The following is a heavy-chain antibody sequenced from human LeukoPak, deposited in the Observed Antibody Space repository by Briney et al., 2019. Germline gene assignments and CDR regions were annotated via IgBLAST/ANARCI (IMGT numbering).Heavy chain of an antibody. CDR1: GGSISSYY. Sequence: PSETLSLTCTVSGGSISSYYWSWIRQSPGKGLEWIGEINHSGSTNYNPSLKSRVTISVDTSKNQFSLKLSSVTAADTAVYYCARTVKWGRIVVVPAALTYFDYWGQGTLVTVSS. CDR2: INHSGST. V-gene: IGHV4-34*01. D-gene: IGHD2-2*01. J-gene: IGHJ4*02. CDR3: ARTVKWGRIVVVPAALTYFDY.